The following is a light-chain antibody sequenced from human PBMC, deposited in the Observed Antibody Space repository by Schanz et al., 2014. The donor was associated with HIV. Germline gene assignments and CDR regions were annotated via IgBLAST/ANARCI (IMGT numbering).Light chain of an antibody. J-gene: IGKJ4*01. Sequence: DIQMTQSPSAMSASVGDRVTITCRANQGIANSLAWFQQIPGKVPKRLIYTASSLQSGVPSRFSGSGYGTEFTLTISSLQAEDVAVYYCQQYYSTPPTFGGGTKVEIK. CDR3: QQYYSTPPT. V-gene: IGKV1-17*03. CDR1: QGIANS. CDR2: TAS.